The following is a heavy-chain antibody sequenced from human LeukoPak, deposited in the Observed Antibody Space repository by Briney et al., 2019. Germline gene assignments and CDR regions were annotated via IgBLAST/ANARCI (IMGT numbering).Heavy chain of an antibody. Sequence: GGSLRLSCAASGFTFSSYGMHWVRQAPGKGLEWVAFIRYDGSNKYYADSVKGRFTISRDNSKNTLYLQMNSLRAEDTAVYYCAKDLGVHGGLFDYWGQGTLVTVSS. D-gene: IGHD4-23*01. CDR1: GFTFSSYG. CDR2: IRYDGSNK. J-gene: IGHJ4*02. CDR3: AKDLGVHGGLFDY. V-gene: IGHV3-30*02.